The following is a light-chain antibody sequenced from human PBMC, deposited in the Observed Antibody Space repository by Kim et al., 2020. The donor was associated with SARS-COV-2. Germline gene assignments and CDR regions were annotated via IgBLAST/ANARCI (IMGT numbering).Light chain of an antibody. CDR3: QQADSFPRT. CDR1: QGIGSS. Sequence: TSLGHRVTITCRASQGIGSSLGWYQHKPGKAPKLLIHSASSLFSGVPSRFSGSGSGTHFTLTITGLQPEDFATYFCQQADSFPRTFGQGTKVDIK. J-gene: IGKJ1*01. CDR2: SAS. V-gene: IGKV1-12*01.